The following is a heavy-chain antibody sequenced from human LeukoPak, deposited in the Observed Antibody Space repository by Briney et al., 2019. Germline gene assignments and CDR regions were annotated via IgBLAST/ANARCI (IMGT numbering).Heavy chain of an antibody. CDR1: GGSFSGYY. CDR3: ARARYYYDSSGYYYYCYYMDV. D-gene: IGHD3-22*01. Sequence: SETLSLTCAVYGGSFSGYYWSWIRQPPGKGLEWIGEINHSGSTNYNPSLKSRVTISVDTSKNQFSLKLSSVTAADTAVYYCARARYYYDSSGYYYYCYYMDVWGKGTTVTVSS. CDR2: INHSGST. J-gene: IGHJ6*03. V-gene: IGHV4-34*01.